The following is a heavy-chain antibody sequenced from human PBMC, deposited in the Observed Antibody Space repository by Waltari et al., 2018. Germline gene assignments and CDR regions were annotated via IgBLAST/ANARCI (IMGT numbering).Heavy chain of an antibody. CDR2: IYHSGST. CDR1: GGSISSSNW. CDR3: ARGGVLRYFDWLLSTDYYYGMDV. J-gene: IGHJ6*02. Sequence: QVQLQESGPGLVKPSGTLSLPCAVSGGSISSSNWWSWVRQPPGKGLAWVGEIYHSGSTNYNPSLKSRVTISVDKSKNQFSLKLSSVTAADTAVYYCARGGVLRYFDWLLSTDYYYGMDVWGQGTTVTVSS. V-gene: IGHV4-4*02. D-gene: IGHD3-9*01.